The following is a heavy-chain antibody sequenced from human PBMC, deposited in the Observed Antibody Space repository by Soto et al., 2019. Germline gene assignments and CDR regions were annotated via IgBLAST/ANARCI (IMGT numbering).Heavy chain of an antibody. J-gene: IGHJ6*02. CDR3: AKDGRVTYYDFWSGYYNYYYGMDV. CDR2: KSYDGSNK. CDR1: GLPFISYG. D-gene: IGHD3-3*01. V-gene: IGHV3-30*18. Sequence: QVQLVESGEGGAQPGRPLRLSCEASGLPFISYGMHWVRQAPGKGLEWGAVKSYDGSNKYYADPVKGRFTISRDNSKNTLYLQMNSLRAEDTAVYYCAKDGRVTYYDFWSGYYNYYYGMDVWGQGTTVTVSS.